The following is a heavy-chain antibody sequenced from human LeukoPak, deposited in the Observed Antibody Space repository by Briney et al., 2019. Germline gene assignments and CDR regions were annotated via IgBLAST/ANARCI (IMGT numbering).Heavy chain of an antibody. CDR3: VRSRDGYNLLDY. CDR1: GGSISSSGYY. V-gene: IGHV4-39*01. D-gene: IGHD5-24*01. CDR2: IYYSRST. Sequence: PSETLSLTCTVSGGSISSSGYYWGWVRQPPGKGPEWIASIYYSRSTSYNPSLRSRVTISVDTSKNQFSLKLSSVTAADTALYYCVRSRDGYNLLDYWGQGTLVTVSS. J-gene: IGHJ4*02.